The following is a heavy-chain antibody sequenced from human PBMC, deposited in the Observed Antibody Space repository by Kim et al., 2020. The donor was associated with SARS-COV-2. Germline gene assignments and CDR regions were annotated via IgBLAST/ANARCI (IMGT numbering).Heavy chain of an antibody. D-gene: IGHD3-9*01. CDR3: ARPWGDILTGYYPDAFDI. CDR1: GYSFTSYW. CDR2: IYPGDSDT. Sequence: GESLKISCKGSGYSFTSYWIGWVRQMPGKGLEWMGIIYPGDSDTRYSPSFQGQVTISADKSISTAYLQWSSLKASDTAMYYCARPWGDILTGYYPDAFDIWGQGTMVTVSS. V-gene: IGHV5-51*01. J-gene: IGHJ3*02.